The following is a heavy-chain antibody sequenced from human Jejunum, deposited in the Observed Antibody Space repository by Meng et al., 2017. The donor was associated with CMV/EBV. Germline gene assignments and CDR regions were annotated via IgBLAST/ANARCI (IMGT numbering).Heavy chain of an antibody. V-gene: IGHV4-4*07. D-gene: IGHD6-19*01. J-gene: IGHJ4*02. Sequence: GQLQESGPGLVKPSETLSLTCTVSGDSITGYYYNWIRQPAGKGLEWIGRVYTSGSTNYSPSLKSRVTMSVDTSMKQLSLKLTSVTAADTAVYYCARASNSAGWYGFDYWGQGTLVTVSS. CDR2: VYTSGST. CDR1: GDSITGYY. CDR3: ARASNSAGWYGFDY.